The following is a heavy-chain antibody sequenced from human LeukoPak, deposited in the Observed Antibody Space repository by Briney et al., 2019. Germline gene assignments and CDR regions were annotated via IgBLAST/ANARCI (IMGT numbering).Heavy chain of an antibody. CDR3: ARRYTYGSDFDH. D-gene: IGHD5-18*01. V-gene: IGHV1-8*01. CDR1: GYTFTKFD. Sequence: ASVKVSCKASGYTFTKFDINWVRQATGQGLEWLGWINPVTGKTGYAQKFQGRVTVTSNSSINTAYMDLSGLRSEDTAVYFCARRYTYGSDFDHWGQGTLVTVSS. CDR2: INPVTGKT. J-gene: IGHJ4*02.